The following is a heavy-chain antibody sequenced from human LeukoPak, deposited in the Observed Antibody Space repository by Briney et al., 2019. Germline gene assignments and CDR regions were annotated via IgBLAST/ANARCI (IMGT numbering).Heavy chain of an antibody. CDR2: IYTSGST. CDR1: GGSISSYY. D-gene: IGHD3-10*01. V-gene: IGHV4-4*07. Sequence: SETLFLTCTVSGGSISSYYWSWIRQPAGKGLEWIGRIYTSGSTNYNPSLKSRVTMSVDTSKNQSSLMLNSVTAADTAVYYCAREGSGSRPFDYWGQGTLVTVSS. CDR3: AREGSGSRPFDY. J-gene: IGHJ4*02.